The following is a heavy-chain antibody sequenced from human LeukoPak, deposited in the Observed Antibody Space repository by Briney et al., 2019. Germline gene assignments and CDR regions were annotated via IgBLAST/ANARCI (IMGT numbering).Heavy chain of an antibody. CDR3: ARTLSGTTFDY. D-gene: IGHD1-7*01. Sequence: SGPALVKPTQTLTLTCTFSGFSLSTNGMRVSWIRQPPGKAPEWLARTDWDDDKFYSTSLKTRLTISKDTSKSQVVLTMTNMDPVDTATYYCARTLSGTTFDYWGQGTLVTVSS. CDR2: TDWDDDK. CDR1: GFSLSTNGMR. J-gene: IGHJ4*02. V-gene: IGHV2-70*04.